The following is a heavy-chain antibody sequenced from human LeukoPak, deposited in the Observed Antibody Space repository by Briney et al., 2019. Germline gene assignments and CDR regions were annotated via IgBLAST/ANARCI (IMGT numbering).Heavy chain of an antibody. J-gene: IGHJ4*02. V-gene: IGHV3-7*03. CDR1: GFSFNNYR. CDR3: VRGPHIAATSY. Sequence: GGSLRLSCVASGFSFNNYRMTWVRQAPGKALECVANIKQDGSEKQYVDSVKGRFAISRDNAKKSLYLQINTLRAEDTAVYYCVRGPHIAATSYWGQGTLVTVSS. CDR2: IKQDGSEK. D-gene: IGHD6-25*01.